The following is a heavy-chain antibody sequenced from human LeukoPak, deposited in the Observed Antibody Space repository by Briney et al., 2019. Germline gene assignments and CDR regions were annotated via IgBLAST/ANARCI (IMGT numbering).Heavy chain of an antibody. CDR2: IIPILGIA. D-gene: IGHD3-22*01. CDR3: ASAPTYYYDSSGYYYFDY. V-gene: IGHV1-69*02. J-gene: IGHJ4*02. CDR1: GGTFSSYI. Sequence: GSSVKVSCKASGGTFSSYIISWVRQAPGQGLEWMGRIIPILGIANYAQKFQGRVTITADKSTSTAYMELSSLRSGDTAVYYCASAPTYYYDSSGYYYFDYWGQGTLVTVSS.